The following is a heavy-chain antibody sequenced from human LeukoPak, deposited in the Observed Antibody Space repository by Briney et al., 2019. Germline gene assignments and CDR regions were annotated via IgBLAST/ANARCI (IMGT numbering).Heavy chain of an antibody. D-gene: IGHD4-17*01. Sequence: GGSLRLSCTASGFTFSSYWMSWVRQAPGKGLEWVANIKQDGGEKYYVDSVKGRFTISRDNARNSLYLQMNSLRAEDTAVYYCARLGARQVLDYWGQGTLVTVSS. CDR3: ARLGARQVLDY. J-gene: IGHJ4*02. V-gene: IGHV3-7*01. CDR1: GFTFSSYW. CDR2: IKQDGGEK.